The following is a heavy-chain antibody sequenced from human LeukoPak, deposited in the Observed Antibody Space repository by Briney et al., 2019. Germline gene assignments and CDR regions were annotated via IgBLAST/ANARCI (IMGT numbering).Heavy chain of an antibody. CDR1: GFTFSSYG. Sequence: GGSLRLSCAASGFTFSSYGMHWVRQAPGKGLEWVAVISYDGSNEYYADSVKGRFTISRDNSKNTLYLQMNSLRAEDAAVYYCAKDSSYYDSSGYCSFDYWGQGTLVTVSS. CDR2: ISYDGSNE. D-gene: IGHD3-22*01. V-gene: IGHV3-30*18. J-gene: IGHJ4*02. CDR3: AKDSSYYDSSGYCSFDY.